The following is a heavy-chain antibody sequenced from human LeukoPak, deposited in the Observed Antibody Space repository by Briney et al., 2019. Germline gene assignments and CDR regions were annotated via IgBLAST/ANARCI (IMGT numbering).Heavy chain of an antibody. CDR3: AKDTSPLLLRYFDWAHYYYGMDV. CDR1: GFTFSSYA. D-gene: IGHD3-9*01. V-gene: IGHV3-23*01. J-gene: IGHJ6*02. Sequence: GGSLRLSCAASGFTFSSYAMSWVRQAPGKGLEWVSAISGSGGSTYYADSVKGRFTISRYNSKNTLYLQINSLRAEDTAVYYCAKDTSPLLLRYFDWAHYYYGMDVWGQGTTVTVSS. CDR2: ISGSGGST.